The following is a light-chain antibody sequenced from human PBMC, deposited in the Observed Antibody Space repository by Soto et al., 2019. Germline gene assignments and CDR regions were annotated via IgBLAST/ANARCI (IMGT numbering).Light chain of an antibody. Sequence: DIQLTQSPSTLSASVGARVTITCRASQSISTWLALYQQKPWKAPKLLFYKASTLETGVPLRFICSGSWTAFTLNISSLQPAESATYYCQQYNSYPLTFGGGTKVEIK. CDR3: QQYNSYPLT. CDR2: KAS. V-gene: IGKV1-5*03. CDR1: QSISTW. J-gene: IGKJ4*01.